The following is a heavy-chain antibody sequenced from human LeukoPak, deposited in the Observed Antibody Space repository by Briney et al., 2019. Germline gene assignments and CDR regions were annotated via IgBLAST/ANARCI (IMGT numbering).Heavy chain of an antibody. CDR1: GFTFSNYA. V-gene: IGHV3-49*04. D-gene: IGHD5-24*01. CDR2: IRSKAYGGTT. Sequence: PGGSLRLSCAASGFTFSNYAMRWVRQAPGKGVEGVGFIRSKAYGGTTEYAASVKGRFTISRDDSKSIAYLQMNSLKTEDTAVYYCTRLHGDWFDPWGQGTLVTVSS. CDR3: TRLHGDWFDP. J-gene: IGHJ5*02.